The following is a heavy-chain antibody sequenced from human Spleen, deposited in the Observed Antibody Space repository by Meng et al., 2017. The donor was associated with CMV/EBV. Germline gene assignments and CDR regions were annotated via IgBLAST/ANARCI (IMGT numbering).Heavy chain of an antibody. D-gene: IGHD1-26*01. CDR1: GYTFTSYG. V-gene: IGHV1-8*03. CDR2: MNPNSGNT. Sequence: ASVKVSCKASGYTFTSYGISWVRQAPGQGLEWMGWMNPNSGNTGYAQKFQGRVTITRNTSISTAYMELSSLRSEDTAVYYCARLSVGATKGALWVKASRKSYYFDYWGQGTLVTVSS. CDR3: ARLSVGATKGALWVKASRKSYYFDY. J-gene: IGHJ4*02.